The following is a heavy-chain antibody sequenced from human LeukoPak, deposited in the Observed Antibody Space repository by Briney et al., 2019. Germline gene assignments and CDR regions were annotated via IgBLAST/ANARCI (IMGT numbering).Heavy chain of an antibody. CDR3: ARDGLGYCSSTSCPTPFDY. CDR1: GFTFSSYG. CDR2: IWYDGSNE. J-gene: IGHJ4*02. D-gene: IGHD2-2*01. V-gene: IGHV3-33*01. Sequence: GGSLRLSCAASGFTFSSYGMHWVRQAPGKGLEWVAVIWYDGSNEYYADSVKGRFTISRDNSKNTLYLQMNSLRAEDTAVHYCARDGLGYCSSTSCPTPFDYWGQGTLVTVSS.